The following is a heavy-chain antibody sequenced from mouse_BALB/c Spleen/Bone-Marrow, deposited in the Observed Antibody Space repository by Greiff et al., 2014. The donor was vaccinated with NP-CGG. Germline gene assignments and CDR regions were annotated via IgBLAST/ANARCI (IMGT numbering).Heavy chain of an antibody. Sequence: VQLQESGPGLVAPSQSLSFTCTVSGFSLTTYGVHWVRQPPGKGLEWLGVIWAGGSTNYNSALMSRLSISKDNSKSQVFLKMNSLQTDDTAMYYCARSTMITEGFAYWGQGTLVTVSA. CDR2: IWAGGST. D-gene: IGHD2-4*01. CDR3: ARSTMITEGFAY. CDR1: GFSLTTYG. J-gene: IGHJ3*01. V-gene: IGHV2-9*02.